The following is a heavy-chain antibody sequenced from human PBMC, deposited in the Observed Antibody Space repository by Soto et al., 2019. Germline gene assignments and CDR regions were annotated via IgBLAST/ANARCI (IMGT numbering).Heavy chain of an antibody. D-gene: IGHD2-21*01. CDR3: AIDFYPVAYFFDY. CDR1: GYSFTNHG. Sequence: QVQLVQSGAEVRKPGASVKVSCKASGYSFTNHGISWVRQAPGQGLEWMGWVSGYNDKTKSAQNFQGRITMTTDTSTSTAYLELRGLRSDYTAIYYCAIDFYPVAYFFDYWGQGTLVTVSS. CDR2: VSGYNDKT. V-gene: IGHV1-18*04. J-gene: IGHJ4*02.